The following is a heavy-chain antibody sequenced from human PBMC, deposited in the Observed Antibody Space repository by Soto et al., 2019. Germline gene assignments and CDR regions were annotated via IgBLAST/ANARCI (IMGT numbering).Heavy chain of an antibody. CDR1: GYAFTTYG. Sequence: QVHLVQTGTEVKKPGASVKVSCKCSGYAFTTYGITWVRQAPGQGLEWMGWISAHNGNTNYAQKLQGIVTVTRDTSASTAYMEVRRLRSDDTAVYYCARGRYGDYWGQGALVTVSS. D-gene: IGHD1-1*01. V-gene: IGHV1-18*01. CDR2: ISAHNGNT. CDR3: ARGRYGDY. J-gene: IGHJ4*02.